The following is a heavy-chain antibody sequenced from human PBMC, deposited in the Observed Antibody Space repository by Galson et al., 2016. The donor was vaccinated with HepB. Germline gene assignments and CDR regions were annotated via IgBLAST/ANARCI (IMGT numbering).Heavy chain of an antibody. J-gene: IGHJ4*02. Sequence: SLRLSCAASGFTFSSYAMSWVRQAPGKGLEWVSTISGSGGSAYYADSVKGRFTISRDNSKTTLYLQMNSLRAEDTAVYFCAKPQGPFIAVAGAGGFDYWGQGPLVTVSS. CDR2: ISGSGGSA. V-gene: IGHV3-23*01. CDR1: GFTFSSYA. CDR3: AKPQGPFIAVAGAGGFDY. D-gene: IGHD6-19*01.